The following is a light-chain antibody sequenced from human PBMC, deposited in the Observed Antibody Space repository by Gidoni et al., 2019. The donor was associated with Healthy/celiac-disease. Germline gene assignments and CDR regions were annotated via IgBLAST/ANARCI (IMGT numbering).Light chain of an antibody. Sequence: DIVLTQPPASLPVSLGERATINCKSSQSVLYSSNNKNYLAWYQQKPGQPPKLLIYWASTRESGVPDRFSGSGSGTDFTLTISSLQAEDVAVYYCQQYYSTPPLTFXGXTKVEIK. CDR1: QSVLYSSNNKNY. V-gene: IGKV4-1*01. J-gene: IGKJ4*01. CDR3: QQYYSTPPLT. CDR2: WAS.